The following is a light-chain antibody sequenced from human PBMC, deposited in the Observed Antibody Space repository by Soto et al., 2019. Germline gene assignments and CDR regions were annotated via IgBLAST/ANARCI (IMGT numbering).Light chain of an antibody. Sequence: QSALTQPASVSGSPGQSITISCTGTSSDVGGYNYVSWYQQHPGKAPKLMIYEVSNRPSGVSNLFSGSKSGNTASLTISGLQAEDGADYYCSSYTSSSTPVVFGGGTKVTVL. V-gene: IGLV2-14*01. CDR1: SSDVGGYNY. CDR2: EVS. J-gene: IGLJ2*01. CDR3: SSYTSSSTPVV.